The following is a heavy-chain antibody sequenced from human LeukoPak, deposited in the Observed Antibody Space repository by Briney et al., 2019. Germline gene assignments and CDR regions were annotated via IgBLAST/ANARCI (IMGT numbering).Heavy chain of an antibody. D-gene: IGHD3-16*01. CDR1: GFTFSSNH. CDR2: IYSGGST. V-gene: IGHV3-66*01. Sequence: GGSLRLSCAASGFTFSSNHMSWVRQAPGKGLEWVSVIYSGGSTYSADSVKGRFTISRDNSKNTLYLQMNSLRAEDTAVYYCAREFGRLFDYWGQGTLVTVSS. CDR3: AREFGRLFDY. J-gene: IGHJ4*02.